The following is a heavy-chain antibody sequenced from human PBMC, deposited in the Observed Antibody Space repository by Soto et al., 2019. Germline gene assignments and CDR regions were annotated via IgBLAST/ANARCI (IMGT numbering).Heavy chain of an antibody. CDR3: ARDFRGSSSWYHAGGMDV. CDR1: GFTFSSYS. CDR2: ISSSSSYI. Sequence: PRGYLRLSCAASGFTFSSYSMNWVRQAPGKGLEWVSSISSSSSYIYYADSVKGRFTISRDNAKNSLYLQMNSLRAEDTAVYYCARDFRGSSSWYHAGGMDVWGQGTTVTVSS. J-gene: IGHJ6*02. V-gene: IGHV3-21*01. D-gene: IGHD6-13*01.